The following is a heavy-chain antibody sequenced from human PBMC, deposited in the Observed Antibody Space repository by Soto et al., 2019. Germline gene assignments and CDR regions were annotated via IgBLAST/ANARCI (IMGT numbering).Heavy chain of an antibody. V-gene: IGHV1-3*01. CDR1: GYTFTPYA. D-gene: IGHD7-27*01. J-gene: IGHJ3*01. Sequence: QVQLVQSGAEVKKPGASVKVSCKASGYTFTPYAMHWVRQAPGQRLEWMGWFSPDTGNRKYSQKLQDRVTITGDTSASTVYMELSSLRSEDTAVYYCARRGDVDAFDFWGQGTMVTVST. CDR2: FSPDTGNR. CDR3: ARRGDVDAFDF.